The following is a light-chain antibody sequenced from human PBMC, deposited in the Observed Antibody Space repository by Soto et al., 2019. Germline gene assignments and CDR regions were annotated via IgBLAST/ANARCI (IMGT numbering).Light chain of an antibody. J-gene: IGLJ7*01. CDR2: DVT. CDR3: CSYAGTYSWV. V-gene: IGLV2-11*01. Sequence: QSALTQPRSGSGSPGQSVTISCTGTSRDVGAYNFVSWYQHHPGKAPKLIIYDVTERPSGVPDRFSGSKSGNSASLTISGLQSEDEADYYCCSYAGTYSWVFGGGTQLTVL. CDR1: SRDVGAYNF.